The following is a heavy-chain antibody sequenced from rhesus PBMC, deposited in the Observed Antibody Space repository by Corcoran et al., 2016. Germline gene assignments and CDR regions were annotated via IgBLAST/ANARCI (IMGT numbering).Heavy chain of an antibody. J-gene: IGHJ4*01. CDR2: IYGSSGIS. D-gene: IGHD6-25*01. Sequence: QVQLQESGPGVVKPSETLSLTCAVSGYSISSGYDWRWIRQPPGKGLEWIGYIYGSSGISNYNPSLKNRVTISIDTSKNQFSLKLSSVTAADTAVYYCARGSSGSWNVLDYWGQGVLVTVSS. V-gene: IGHV4-76*01. CDR3: ARGSSGSWNVLDY. CDR1: GYSISSGYD.